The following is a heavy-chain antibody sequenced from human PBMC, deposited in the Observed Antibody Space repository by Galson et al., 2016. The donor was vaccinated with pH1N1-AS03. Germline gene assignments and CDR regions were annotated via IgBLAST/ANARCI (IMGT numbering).Heavy chain of an antibody. D-gene: IGHD6-25*01. CDR2: INGDGSET. Sequence: SLRLSCAASGFTFSSYWMSWVRQAPGKGLEWVANINGDGSETYYVDSVKGRFTISRDNGKNSLYLQMNSLRAEDTAVYYCARAGIAASDCHYHLDVWGKGATVTVSS. V-gene: IGHV3-7*03. J-gene: IGHJ6*03. CDR3: ARAGIAASDCHYHLDV. CDR1: GFTFSSYW.